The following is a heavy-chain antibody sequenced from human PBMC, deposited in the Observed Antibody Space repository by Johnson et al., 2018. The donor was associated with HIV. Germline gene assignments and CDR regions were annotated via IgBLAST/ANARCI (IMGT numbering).Heavy chain of an antibody. Sequence: VQLVESGGGVVQPGGSLRLSCAASGFTFSSYAMSWVRQAPGKGLEWVSAISGSGGSTYSADSVKGRFTISRDNSKNTLYLQMNSLRAEDTAVYYCARDGSKVDAFDIWGQGTMVTVSS. CDR1: GFTFSSYA. V-gene: IGHV3-23*04. D-gene: IGHD2-2*03. J-gene: IGHJ3*02. CDR3: ARDGSKVDAFDI. CDR2: ISGSGGST.